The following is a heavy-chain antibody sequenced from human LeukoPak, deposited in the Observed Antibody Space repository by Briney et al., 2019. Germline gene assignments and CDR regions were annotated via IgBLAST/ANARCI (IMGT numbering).Heavy chain of an antibody. V-gene: IGHV3-53*01. Sequence: PGGSLRLCCAASGLTVSTNYMSWVRQVPGKGLEWVSLIYSSGSTYYADSVKGRFTISRDHSRNTLYLQMNSLTAVDTAVYYCARTSLSGDGYKVGYFDYWGQGTLVTVSP. CDR2: IYSSGST. CDR1: GLTVSTNY. J-gene: IGHJ4*02. D-gene: IGHD5-24*01. CDR3: ARTSLSGDGYKVGYFDY.